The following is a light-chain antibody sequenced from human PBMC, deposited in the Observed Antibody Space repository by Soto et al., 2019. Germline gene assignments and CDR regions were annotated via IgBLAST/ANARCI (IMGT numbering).Light chain of an antibody. CDR3: QKYNSAPRT. J-gene: IGKJ1*01. CDR1: QGIINY. Sequence: DIQMTQSPSSLSASVGDSVTITCRASQGIINYLAWFQQKPGKVPKPLIYTASTLRSGVSSRFSGSGSETDFTLTISNLQPEDVATYYCQKYNSAPRTFGQGTKVEIK. V-gene: IGKV1-27*01. CDR2: TAS.